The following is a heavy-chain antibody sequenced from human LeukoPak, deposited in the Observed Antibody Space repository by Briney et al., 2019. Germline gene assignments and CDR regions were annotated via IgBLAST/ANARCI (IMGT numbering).Heavy chain of an antibody. D-gene: IGHD5-12*01. J-gene: IGHJ4*02. CDR1: GFTFSNAW. CDR3: AKGRSAYDFDY. CDR2: IKSKTDGGTT. Sequence: GGSLRLSCAASGFTFSNAWMSWVRQAPGKGLEWVGRIKSKTDGGTTDYAAPVKGRFTISRDDSKNTLYLQMNSLRAEDTAVYYCAKGRSAYDFDYWGQGTLVTVSS. V-gene: IGHV3-15*01.